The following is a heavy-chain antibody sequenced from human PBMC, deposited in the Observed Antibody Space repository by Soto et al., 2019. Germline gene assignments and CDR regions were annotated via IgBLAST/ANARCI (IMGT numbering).Heavy chain of an antibody. D-gene: IGHD5-18*01. CDR2: IIPLFGTP. CDR1: GGTFSNNA. J-gene: IGHJ4*02. CDR3: ASPAEPLDTAMLKGLAR. V-gene: IGHV1-69*01. Sequence: QVQLVQSGAELKKPGSSVNVSCKASGGTFSNNAIIWVRQAPGQGLEWMGGIIPLFGTPRYAQNFQGRLTITADESSSTAYMQLNILRSEDTAVYYCASPAEPLDTAMLKGLARWGQGSLVTVSS.